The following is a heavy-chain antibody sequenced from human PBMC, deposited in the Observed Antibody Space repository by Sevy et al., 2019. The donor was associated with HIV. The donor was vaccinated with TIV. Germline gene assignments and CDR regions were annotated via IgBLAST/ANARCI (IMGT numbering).Heavy chain of an antibody. Sequence: SETLSLTCSVSGGSMTGLYWGWIRQPPGKGLEWIANIYYNGNTNYNPSLKSRVTISLDTSKNQFSLRLSSVTAADTAIYYCPGENAWGRGYSWGQGTLVTVSS. D-gene: IGHD1-26*01. CDR2: IYYNGNT. V-gene: IGHV4-59*08. CDR1: GGSMTGLY. CDR3: PGENAWGRGYS. J-gene: IGHJ4*02.